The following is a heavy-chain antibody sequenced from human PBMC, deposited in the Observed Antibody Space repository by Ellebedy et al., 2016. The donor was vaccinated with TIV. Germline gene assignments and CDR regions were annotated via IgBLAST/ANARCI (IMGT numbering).Heavy chain of an antibody. Sequence: GASLKISCAASGFTFSSYWMNWVRQAPGKGLEWVANINQDGSEKYYVDSVKGRFTISRDNAKNSLCLQMNSLRAEDTAVYYCARFSGYDYWGQGTLVTVSS. D-gene: IGHD5-12*01. J-gene: IGHJ4*02. V-gene: IGHV3-7*03. CDR2: INQDGSEK. CDR3: ARFSGYDY. CDR1: GFTFSSYW.